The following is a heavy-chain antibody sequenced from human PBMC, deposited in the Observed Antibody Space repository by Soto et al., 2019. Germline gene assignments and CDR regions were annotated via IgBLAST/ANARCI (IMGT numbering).Heavy chain of an antibody. J-gene: IGHJ4*02. Sequence: QPVGSLRLSCAASGFTFSSYGMHWFRQAPGKGLEWVAVISYDGSNKYYADSVKGRFTISRDNSKNTLYLQMNSLRAEDTAVYYCAKEGYGVVIPEPLDYWGQGTLVTVSS. CDR2: ISYDGSNK. CDR1: GFTFSSYG. CDR3: AKEGYGVVIPEPLDY. D-gene: IGHD3-3*01. V-gene: IGHV3-30*18.